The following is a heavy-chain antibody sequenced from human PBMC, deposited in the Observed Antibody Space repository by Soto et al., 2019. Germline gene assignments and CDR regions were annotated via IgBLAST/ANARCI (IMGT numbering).Heavy chain of an antibody. CDR2: IYPGDSDT. J-gene: IGHJ6*02. CDR1: GYSFTSYW. CDR3: ARTSAGGKYYYGMDV. V-gene: IGHV5-51*04. D-gene: IGHD6-13*01. Sequence: GESLKISCKGSGYSFTSYWIGWVRQMPGKGLEWMGIIYPGDSDTRYSPSFQGQVTISADKPISTAYLQWSSLKASDTAMYYCARTSAGGKYYYGMDVWGQGTTVTVSS.